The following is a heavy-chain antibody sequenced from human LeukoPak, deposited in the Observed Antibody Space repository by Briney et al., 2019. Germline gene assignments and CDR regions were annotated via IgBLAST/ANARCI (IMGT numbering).Heavy chain of an antibody. Sequence: NPSETLSLTCTVSGGSISSSSYYWGWIRQPPGKGLEWIGSIYYSGSTYYNPSLKSRVTISVDTSKNQFSLKLSSVTAADTAVYYCARAPRRITHNNWFDPWGQGTLVTVSS. D-gene: IGHD3-10*01. V-gene: IGHV4-39*07. CDR3: ARAPRRITHNNWFDP. CDR2: IYYSGST. J-gene: IGHJ5*02. CDR1: GGSISSSSYY.